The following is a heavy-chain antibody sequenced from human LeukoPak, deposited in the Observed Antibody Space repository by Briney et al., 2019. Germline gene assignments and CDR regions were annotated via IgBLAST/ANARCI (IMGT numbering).Heavy chain of an antibody. V-gene: IGHV4-59*01. CDR2: IYYSGST. J-gene: IGHJ3*02. CDR3: ARVSYYYDSSGYFDAFDI. CDR1: GGSISSYY. Sequence: PSETLSLTCTVSGGSISSYYWSWIRQPPGKGLEWIGYIYYSGSTNYNPSLKSRVTISVDTSKNQFSLKLSSVTAADTAVYYCARVSYYYDSSGYFDAFDIWGQGTMVTVSS. D-gene: IGHD3-22*01.